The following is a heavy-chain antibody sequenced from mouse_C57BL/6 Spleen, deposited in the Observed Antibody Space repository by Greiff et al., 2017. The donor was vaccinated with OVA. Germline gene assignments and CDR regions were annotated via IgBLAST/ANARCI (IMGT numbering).Heavy chain of an antibody. D-gene: IGHD1-1*01. V-gene: IGHV1-53*01. CDR2: INPSNGGS. Sequence: QVQLQQSGTELVKPGASVKLSCKASGYTFTSYWMHWVKQRPGQGLEWIGNINPSNGGSNYNEKFKSKATLTVDKSSTTAYMQLSSLTSEDSAVYYCASGGAYNGSGAYWGQGTLVTVSA. CDR1: GYTFTSYW. CDR3: ASGGAYNGSGAY. J-gene: IGHJ3*01.